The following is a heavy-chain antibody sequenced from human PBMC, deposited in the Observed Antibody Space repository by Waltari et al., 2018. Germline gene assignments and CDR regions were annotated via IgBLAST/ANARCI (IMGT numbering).Heavy chain of an antibody. J-gene: IGHJ5*02. Sequence: QVQLQESGPGLVKPSETLSLTCTVSGGSISSYYWRWIRQPPGKGLEWIGYIYYSGSTNYNPSLKSRVTISVDTSKNQFSLKLSSVTAADTAVYYCARGGVAVDGNWFDPWGQGTLVTVSS. CDR1: GGSISSYY. D-gene: IGHD6-19*01. CDR3: ARGGVAVDGNWFDP. V-gene: IGHV4-59*01. CDR2: IYYSGST.